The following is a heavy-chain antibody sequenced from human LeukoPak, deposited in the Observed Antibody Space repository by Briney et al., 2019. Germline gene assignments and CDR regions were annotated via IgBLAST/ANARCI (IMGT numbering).Heavy chain of an antibody. CDR1: GSTFSNFG. D-gene: IGHD2-15*01. CDR2: ISDNGRRT. V-gene: IGHV3-33*08. CDR3: ARDRIGKYSIDY. J-gene: IGHJ4*02. Sequence: PGRSVRLSCAASGSTFSNFGLNWVRQAPGKGLEWVAFISDNGRRTYYLESVKGPFTISRDDSKNTLYLQMNSLRVEDTAVYYCARDRIGKYSIDYWGQGTLVTVSS.